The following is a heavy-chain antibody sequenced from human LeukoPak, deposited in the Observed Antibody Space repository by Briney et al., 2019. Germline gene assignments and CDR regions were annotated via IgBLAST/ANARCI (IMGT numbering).Heavy chain of an antibody. CDR1: GYTFTRYY. CDR2: MNPNNGNT. CDR3: ARGFYYYGLDV. Sequence: ASVKVSCKASGYTFTRYYINWVRQAPGQGLEWMGWMNPNNGNTGYAQKFQGRVTMTRSTSIDTAYMELNTLTSDDTAAYYCARGFYYYGLDVWGQGTTVTVSS. V-gene: IGHV1-8*01. J-gene: IGHJ6*02.